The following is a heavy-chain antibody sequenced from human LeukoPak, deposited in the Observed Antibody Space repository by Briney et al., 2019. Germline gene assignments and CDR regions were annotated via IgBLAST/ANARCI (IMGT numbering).Heavy chain of an antibody. D-gene: IGHD2-2*01. V-gene: IGHV3-43*01. J-gene: IGHJ6*03. Sequence: GGSLRLSCAASGFTFDDYTMHWVRQAPGKGLEWDSLISWDGGSTYYADSVKGRFTISRDNSKNSLYLQMNSLRTEDTALYYCAKSGDIVVVAYYYMDVWGKGTTVTVSS. CDR2: ISWDGGST. CDR1: GFTFDDYT. CDR3: AKSGDIVVVAYYYMDV.